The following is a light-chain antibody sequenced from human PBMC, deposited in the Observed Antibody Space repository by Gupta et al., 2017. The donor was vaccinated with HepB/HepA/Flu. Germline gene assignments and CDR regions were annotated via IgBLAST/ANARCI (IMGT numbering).Light chain of an antibody. V-gene: IGLV1-47*01. CDR2: MNK. CDR3: STWAASLGGPELV. CDR1: SSNIGSNY. J-gene: IGLJ2*01. Sequence: QSVLTQPPSASGTPGQRVTIPCSGSSSNIGSNYVSWYQQLPGPAHNPLLYMNKLRPSGVPDRFSGSKSGSSDSLAISGLRSEDEADYYCSTWAASLGGPELVLGGGTKLTVL.